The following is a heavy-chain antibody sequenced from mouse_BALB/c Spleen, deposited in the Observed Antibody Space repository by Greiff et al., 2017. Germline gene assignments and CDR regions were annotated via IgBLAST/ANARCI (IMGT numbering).Heavy chain of an antibody. CDR2: IDPANGNT. Sequence: VQLQQSGAELVKPGASVKLSCTASGFNIKDTYMHWVKQRPEQGLEWIGRIDPANGNTKYDPKFQGKATITADTSSNTAYLQLSSLTSEDTAVYYCATTLIYYDYAMDYWGQGTSVTVSS. CDR1: GFNIKDTY. J-gene: IGHJ4*01. V-gene: IGHV14-3*02. CDR3: ATTLIYYDYAMDY. D-gene: IGHD2-4*01.